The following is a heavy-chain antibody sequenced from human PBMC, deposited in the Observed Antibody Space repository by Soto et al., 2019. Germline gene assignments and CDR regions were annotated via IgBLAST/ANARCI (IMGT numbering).Heavy chain of an antibody. CDR3: AKDLMVNDHYHQYGMDV. Sequence: QVELVESGGGVVQPGRSLRLSCAASGFPFSAYGMHWVRQAPGKGLEWVALITNAGGETYYVGSVRGRFVISRDDSRHTLHLQMNSLRAEDTAVYYCAKDLMVNDHYHQYGMDVRGQGTTVSVSS. V-gene: IGHV3-30*18. CDR1: GFPFSAYG. D-gene: IGHD3-10*01. CDR2: ITNAGGET. J-gene: IGHJ6*02.